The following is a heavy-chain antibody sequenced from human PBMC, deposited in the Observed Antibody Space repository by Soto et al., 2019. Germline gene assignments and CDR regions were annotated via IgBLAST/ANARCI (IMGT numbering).Heavy chain of an antibody. D-gene: IGHD3-22*01. CDR2: IYHSGST. CDR3: ASSYYDSSGSALRD. J-gene: IGHJ1*01. CDR1: GGSISSGGYS. Sequence: QLQLQESGSGLVKPSRTLSLTCAVSGGSISSGGYSWSWIRQPPGKGLEWIGYIYHSGSTYYNPSLKSRVTISVDRSKNQFSLKLSSVTAADTAVYYCASSYYDSSGSALRDWGQGTLVTVSS. V-gene: IGHV4-30-2*01.